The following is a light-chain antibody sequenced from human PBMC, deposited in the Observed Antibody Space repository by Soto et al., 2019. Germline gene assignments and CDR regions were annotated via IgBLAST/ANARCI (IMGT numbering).Light chain of an antibody. J-gene: IGKJ5*01. V-gene: IGKV3D-20*02. CDR2: GAS. CDR3: QQRSNWPP. Sequence: EIVVTQSPGTLSLSPGERATLSCRASQSVSDRSLAWYQQKPGQAPSLLIYGASSRATGIPDRFSGTASGTDSTLTISSLEPEDFAVYYCQQRSNWPPIGQGTRLEIK. CDR1: QSVSDRS.